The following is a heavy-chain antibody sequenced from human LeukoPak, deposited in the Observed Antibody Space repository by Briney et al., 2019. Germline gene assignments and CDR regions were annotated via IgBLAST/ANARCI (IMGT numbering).Heavy chain of an antibody. CDR1: GFTFSDAW. CDR2: IKSKVADGTI. D-gene: IGHD6-19*01. CDR3: TTDGGKLWLVLESY. J-gene: IGHJ4*02. Sequence: NPGGSLRLSCAASGFTFSDAWMNWVRQAPGKGLEWVGRIKSKVADGTIDYAAPVKGIFTISRDDSKNTLYLQMNSLKIEDTAVYYCTTDGGKLWLVLESYWGQGTLVTVSS. V-gene: IGHV3-15*01.